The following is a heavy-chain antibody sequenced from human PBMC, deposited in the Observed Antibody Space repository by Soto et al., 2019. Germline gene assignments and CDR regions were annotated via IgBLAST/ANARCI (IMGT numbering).Heavy chain of an antibody. CDR1: GFTFSSYA. V-gene: IGHV3-30-3*01. D-gene: IGHD4-17*01. CDR2: ISYDGSNK. CDR3: ARDGPTTVTTTINSSFWGMDV. J-gene: IGHJ6*02. Sequence: QVQLVESGGGVVQPGRSLRLSCAASGFTFSSYAMHWVRQAPGKGLEWVAVISYDGSNKYYADSVKGRFTISRDNSKNTLYLQMNSLRAEDTAVYYCARDGPTTVTTTINSSFWGMDVWGQGTTVTVSS.